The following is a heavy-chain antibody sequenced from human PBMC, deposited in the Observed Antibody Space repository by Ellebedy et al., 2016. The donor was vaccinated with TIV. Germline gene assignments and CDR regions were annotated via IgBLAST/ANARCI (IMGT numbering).Heavy chain of an antibody. CDR3: ARGDVGAFDL. D-gene: IGHD5-24*01. CDR1: GFTFSWYW. CDR2: IHSDGSST. V-gene: IGHV3-74*01. J-gene: IGHJ3*01. Sequence: GGSLRLSXAASGFTFSWYWMHWVRQAPGKGLVWVSRIHSDGSSTTYAESVKGRLTISRDNAKNTVLLQMNSLRADDTAIYYCARGDVGAFDLWGQGTMVTVSS.